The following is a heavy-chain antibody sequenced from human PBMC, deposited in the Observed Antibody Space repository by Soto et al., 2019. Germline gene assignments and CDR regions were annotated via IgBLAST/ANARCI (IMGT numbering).Heavy chain of an antibody. CDR1: GDFVSNKNYF. J-gene: IGHJ5*02. CDR2: VYYTSRT. V-gene: IGHV4-39*01. Sequence: QLQLQESGPGLVKPSETLSLTCTVSGDFVSNKNYFWGWIRQPPGEGLEWIGTVYYTSRTYYNPSLNSRVSISVDTSKNQFSLKLTSLTAADTDIYFCASHPWRVDNWFDPWGQGTLVTVSS. CDR3: ASHPWRVDNWFDP.